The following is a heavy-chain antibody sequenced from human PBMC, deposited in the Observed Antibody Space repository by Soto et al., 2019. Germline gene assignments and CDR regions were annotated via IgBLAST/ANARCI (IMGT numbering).Heavy chain of an antibody. Sequence: TPGKGLEWIGEINHSGSTNYNPSLKSRVTISVDTYKNQFSLKLSSVTAADTAVYYCARTPLYYDILTGTLASDYYYYMDVWGKGTTVTVSS. J-gene: IGHJ6*03. CDR3: ARTPLYYDILTGTLASDYYYYMDV. V-gene: IGHV4-34*01. CDR2: INHSGST. D-gene: IGHD3-9*01.